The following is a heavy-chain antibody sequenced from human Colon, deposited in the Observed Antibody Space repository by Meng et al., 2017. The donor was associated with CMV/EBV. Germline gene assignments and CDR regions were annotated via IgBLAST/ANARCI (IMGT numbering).Heavy chain of an antibody. D-gene: IGHD1-14*01. CDR1: EFTFNKSW. J-gene: IGHJ4*02. CDR2: INEDGTTT. V-gene: IGHV3-74*01. CDR3: VRDIRVDDY. Sequence: EGRQVVAGGGLVLPGGSWHSSFAASEFTFNKSWMHWVRQAPGEGRVWVQRINEDGTTTNYAASVKGQFTISKENAKNTVYLQLNSRRAEDTSVYNFVRDIRVDDYWGREPWSPSPQ.